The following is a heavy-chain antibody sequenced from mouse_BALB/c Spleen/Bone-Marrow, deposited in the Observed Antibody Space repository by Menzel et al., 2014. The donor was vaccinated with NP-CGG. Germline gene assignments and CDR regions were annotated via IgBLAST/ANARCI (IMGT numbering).Heavy chain of an antibody. Sequence: VRLQQSGGDLVKPGGSLRLSCAASGFTFSDYYMYWIRQTPEKRLEWVATISEGGSYTNYADSVMGRFTISRGNAKNNLCLQMSSLKSEDAAMYYCTRGLGWFGYWGQGTLVTVSA. J-gene: IGHJ3*01. V-gene: IGHV5-4*02. CDR2: ISEGGSYT. D-gene: IGHD4-1*01. CDR3: TRGLGWFGY. CDR1: GFTFSDYY.